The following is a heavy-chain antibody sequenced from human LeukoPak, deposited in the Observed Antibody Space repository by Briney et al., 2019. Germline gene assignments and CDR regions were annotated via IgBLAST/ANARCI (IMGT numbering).Heavy chain of an antibody. J-gene: IGHJ4*02. CDR3: ARDYSGSYYDFFDY. V-gene: IGHV4-59*12. Sequence: KPSETLSLTCTVSGGSISSYYWSWIRQPPGKGLEWIGYIYYSGSTNYNPSLKSRVTISVDTSKNQFSLKLSSVTAADTAVYYCARDYSGSYYDFFDYWGQGTLVTVSS. D-gene: IGHD1-26*01. CDR1: GGSISSYY. CDR2: IYYSGST.